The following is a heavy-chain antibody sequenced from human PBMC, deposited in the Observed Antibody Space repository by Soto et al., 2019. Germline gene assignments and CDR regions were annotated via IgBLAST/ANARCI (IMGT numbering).Heavy chain of an antibody. CDR3: AKIPTYHVLTGYSYYYYGMDV. Sequence: WGALRFSCAPSVLTSSIYAMSWVRPAPGRRPDLGPDISGSGGSTYYADPVKGRSTISRDNSKNTLYLQRNSLRAEDTAVYYCAKIPTYHVLTGYSYYYYGMDVWGQGTTVTVSS. V-gene: IGHV3-23*01. CDR2: ISGSGGST. J-gene: IGHJ6*01. CDR1: VLTSSIYA. D-gene: IGHD3-9*01.